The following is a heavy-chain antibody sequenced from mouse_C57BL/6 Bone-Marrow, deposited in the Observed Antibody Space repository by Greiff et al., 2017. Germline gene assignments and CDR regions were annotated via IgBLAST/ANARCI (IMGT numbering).Heavy chain of an antibody. CDR1: GYTFTDYE. CDR2: IDPETGGT. D-gene: IGHD4-1*01. CDR3: TRAGNWDGKAFDY. Sequence: QVQLQQSGAELVRPGASVTLSCKASGYTFTDYEMHWVKQTPVHGLEWIGAIDPETGGTAYNQKFKGKAILTADKSSSTAYMELRSLTSEHSAVYYCTRAGNWDGKAFDYWGQGTTRTVSS. J-gene: IGHJ2*01. V-gene: IGHV1-15*01.